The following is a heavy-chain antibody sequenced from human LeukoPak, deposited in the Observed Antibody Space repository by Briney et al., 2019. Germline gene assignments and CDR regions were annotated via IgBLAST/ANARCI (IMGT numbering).Heavy chain of an antibody. J-gene: IGHJ4*02. CDR1: GGSFSGYY. V-gene: IGHV4-34*01. D-gene: IGHD6-6*01. CDR3: AREGSSSLMFDY. CDR2: INHSGST. Sequence: PSETLSLTCAVYGGSFSGYYWSWIRQPPGKGLEWIGEINHSGSTNYNPSLKSRVTISVDTSKNQFSLKLSSVTAEDTAVYYCAREGSSSLMFDYWGQGTLVTVSS.